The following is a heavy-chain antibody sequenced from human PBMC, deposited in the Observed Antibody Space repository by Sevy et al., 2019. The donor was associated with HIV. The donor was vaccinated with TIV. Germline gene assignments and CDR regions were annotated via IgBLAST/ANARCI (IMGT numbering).Heavy chain of an antibody. CDR2: IYTSGST. CDR3: ARDRGYYYYYYMDV. CDR1: GGSISSYY. J-gene: IGHJ6*03. D-gene: IGHD3-10*01. V-gene: IGHV4-4*07. Sequence: SETLSLTCTVSGGSISSYYWSWIRQPAGKGLEWVGRIYTSGSTNYNPSLKSRVTMSVDTSKNQFSLKLSSVTAADTAVYYCARDRGYYYYYYMDVWGKGTTVTVSS.